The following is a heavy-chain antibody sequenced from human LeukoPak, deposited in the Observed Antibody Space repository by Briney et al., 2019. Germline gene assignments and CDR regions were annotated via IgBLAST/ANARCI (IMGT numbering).Heavy chain of an antibody. CDR1: GGSFSGYY. Sequence: PSETLSLTCAVYGGSFSGYYWSWIRQPPGKGLEWIGEINHSGSTNYNPSLKSRVTISVDTSKNQFSLKQSSVTAADTAVYYCARDRIAAAGPGPRYYYYYGMDVWGQGTTVTVSS. CDR2: INHSGST. CDR3: ARDRIAAAGPGPRYYYYYGMDV. V-gene: IGHV4-34*01. D-gene: IGHD6-13*01. J-gene: IGHJ6*02.